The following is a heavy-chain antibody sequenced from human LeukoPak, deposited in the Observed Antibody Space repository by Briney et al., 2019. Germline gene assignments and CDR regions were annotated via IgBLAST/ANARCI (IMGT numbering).Heavy chain of an antibody. CDR2: ISWNSGTI. Sequence: GGSLRLPCAASVFTFDDYAMHWVRQAPGKGLEWVSVISWNSGTIGYADSVKGRFTISRDNAKNSLYLQMNSLRAEDTAVYYCAELGITMIGGVWGKGTTVTISS. CDR1: VFTFDDYA. V-gene: IGHV3-9*01. CDR3: AELGITMIGGV. J-gene: IGHJ6*04. D-gene: IGHD3-10*02.